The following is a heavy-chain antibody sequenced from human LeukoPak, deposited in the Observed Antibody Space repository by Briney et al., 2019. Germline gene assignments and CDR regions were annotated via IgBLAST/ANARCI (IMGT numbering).Heavy chain of an antibody. D-gene: IGHD5-12*01. J-gene: IGHJ6*02. V-gene: IGHV4-31*03. CDR3: AVCDYDNYYGMDV. Sequence: SETLSLTCTVSGGSFSSGGYYWSWIRQHPGKGLECIVYIYYSGSTYYSPSLKSRVTISVDTSENQFSLKLSSVTAADTAVYYCAVCDYDNYYGMDVWGQGTTVTVSS. CDR1: GGSFSSGGYY. CDR2: IYYSGST.